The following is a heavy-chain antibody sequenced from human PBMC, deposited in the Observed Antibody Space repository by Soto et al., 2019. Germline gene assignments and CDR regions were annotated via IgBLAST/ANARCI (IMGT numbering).Heavy chain of an antibody. CDR2: INHSGST. V-gene: IGHV4-34*01. Sequence: SETLSLTCAVYGGSFSGYYWSWIRQPPGKGLEWIGEINHSGSTNYNPSLKSRVTISVDTSKNQFSLKLSSVTAADTAVYYCARKEGYMDVWGKGTTVTVSS. CDR1: GGSFSGYY. CDR3: ARKEGYMDV. J-gene: IGHJ6*03.